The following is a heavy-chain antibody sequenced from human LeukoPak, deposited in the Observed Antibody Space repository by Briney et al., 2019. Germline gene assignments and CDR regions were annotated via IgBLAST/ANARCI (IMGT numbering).Heavy chain of an antibody. CDR2: INHSGST. D-gene: IGHD3-10*01. J-gene: IGHJ5*02. CDR1: GGSFSGYY. Sequence: SETLSLTCAVYGGSFSGYYWSWIRQPPGKGLEWIGEINHSGSTNYNPPLKSRVTISVDTSKNQFSLKLSSVTAADTAVYYCASIRGPVRSSPLDPWGQGTLVTVSS. CDR3: ASIRGPVRSSPLDP. V-gene: IGHV4-34*01.